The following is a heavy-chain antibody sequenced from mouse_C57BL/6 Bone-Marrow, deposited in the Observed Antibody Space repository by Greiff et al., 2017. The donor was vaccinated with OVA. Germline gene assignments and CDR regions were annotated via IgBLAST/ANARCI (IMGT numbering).Heavy chain of an antibody. Sequence: EVKLVESGGGLVQPGGSLKLPCAASGFTFGDYYMYWVRQTPEKRLEWVAYISNGGGSTYYPDTVKGRFTISRDNAKNTLSLQMSRLKSEDTAMYDCARHAYYYGSSSYAMDYWGQGTSVTVSS. CDR1: GFTFGDYY. D-gene: IGHD1-1*01. J-gene: IGHJ4*01. V-gene: IGHV5-12*01. CDR3: ARHAYYYGSSSYAMDY. CDR2: ISNGGGST.